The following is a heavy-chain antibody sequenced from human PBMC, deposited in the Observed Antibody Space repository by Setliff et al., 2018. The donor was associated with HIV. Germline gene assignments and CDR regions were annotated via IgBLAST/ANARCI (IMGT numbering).Heavy chain of an antibody. CDR3: AKMHTAMDPDTFDI. J-gene: IGHJ3*02. Sequence: PGGSLRLSCAASGFTFSSYGLHWVRQAPGKGLEWVAFIRNDGSDKHYVESVKGRFTISRDNSKKTLYLQMNRRRAEDTAVYYCAKMHTAMDPDTFDIWGQGTMVTVSS. CDR1: GFTFSSYG. D-gene: IGHD5-18*01. V-gene: IGHV3-30*02. CDR2: IRNDGSDK.